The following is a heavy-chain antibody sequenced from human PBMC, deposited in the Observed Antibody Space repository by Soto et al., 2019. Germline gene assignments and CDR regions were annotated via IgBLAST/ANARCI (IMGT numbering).Heavy chain of an antibody. CDR3: ARSRGGYFDY. CDR2: IYYSGST. J-gene: IGHJ4*02. Sequence: SETLSLTCTFSGFSISSYYWSWIRQPPGKGLEWIGYIYYSGSTNYNPSLKSRVTISVDTSKNQFSLKLSSVTAADTAVYYCARSRGGYFDYWGQGTLVTVSS. CDR1: GFSISSYY. D-gene: IGHD3-16*01. V-gene: IGHV4-59*01.